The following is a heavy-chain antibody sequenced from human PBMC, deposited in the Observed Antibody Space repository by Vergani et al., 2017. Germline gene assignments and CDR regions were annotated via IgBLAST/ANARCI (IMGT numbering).Heavy chain of an antibody. J-gene: IGHJ5*02. CDR1: GFTFSDYY. V-gene: IGHV3-11*01. CDR3: AKDPDASGYDYNWFDP. Sequence: QVQLVESGGGVVQPGRSLRLSCAASGFTFSDYYMSWIRQAPGKGLEWVSYISSSGSTIYYADSVKGRFTISRDNAKNTLYLQMNSLRAEATAVYYCAKDPDASGYDYNWFDPWGQGTLVTVSS. CDR2: ISSSGSTI. D-gene: IGHD5-12*01.